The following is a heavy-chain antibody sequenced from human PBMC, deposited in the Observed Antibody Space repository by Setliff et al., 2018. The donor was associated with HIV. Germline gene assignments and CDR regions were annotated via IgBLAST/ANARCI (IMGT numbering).Heavy chain of an antibody. Sequence: SVKVSCKASGYSFINYAINWLRQAPGRGLEWMGGIIPMYGVANYAQKFQGRVTITTDESTSTAYMELSSLSSEDTAVFYCARVGHSSSYHYYGMDVWGQGTTVTVSS. CDR2: IIPMYGVA. J-gene: IGHJ6*02. V-gene: IGHV1-69*05. CDR1: GYSFINYA. CDR3: ARVGHSSSYHYYGMDV. D-gene: IGHD6-13*01.